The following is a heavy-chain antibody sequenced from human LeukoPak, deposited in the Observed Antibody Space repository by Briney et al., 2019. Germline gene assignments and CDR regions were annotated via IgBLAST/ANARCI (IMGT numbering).Heavy chain of an antibody. D-gene: IGHD3-9*01. V-gene: IGHV3-15*01. CDR1: GFTFSNAW. J-gene: IGHJ4*02. Sequence: KPGGSLRLSCAASGFTFSNAWMSWVRQAPGKGLEWVGRIKSKTDGGTTDYAAPVKGRFTISRDDSKSTLYLQMNSLKTEDTAVYYCTTVEYYDILTGYYRTFDYWGQGTLVTVSS. CDR3: TTVEYYDILTGYYRTFDY. CDR2: IKSKTDGGTT.